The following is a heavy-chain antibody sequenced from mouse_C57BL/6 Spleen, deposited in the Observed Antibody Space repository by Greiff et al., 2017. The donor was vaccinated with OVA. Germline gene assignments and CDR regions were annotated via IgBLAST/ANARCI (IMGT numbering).Heavy chain of an antibody. CDR1: GYSFTGYY. D-gene: IGHD3-3*01. CDR2: INPSTGGT. J-gene: IGHJ1*03. V-gene: IGHV1-42*01. CDR3: ARGTRQGYFDV. Sequence: EVQLQQSGPELVKPGASVKISCKASGYSFTGYYMNWVKQSPEKSLEWIGEINPSTGGTTYNQKFKAKATLTVDKSSSTAYMQLKSLTSEDSAVYYCARGTRQGYFDVWGTGTTVTVSS.